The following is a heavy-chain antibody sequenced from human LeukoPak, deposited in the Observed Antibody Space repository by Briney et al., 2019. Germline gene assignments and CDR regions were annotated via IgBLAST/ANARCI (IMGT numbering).Heavy chain of an antibody. V-gene: IGHV3-30*02. Sequence: PGGSLRLSCAASGFIFSSYGMHWVRQAPGKGLGWVAFIRYDGNDKYYADSMKGGFTIFRDNPKNTLYLQMNSLRAEDTAVYYCTKGLGNGWAYYFDYWGQGTLVTVSS. CDR1: GFIFSSYG. D-gene: IGHD2-8*01. CDR2: IRYDGNDK. CDR3: TKGLGNGWAYYFDY. J-gene: IGHJ4*02.